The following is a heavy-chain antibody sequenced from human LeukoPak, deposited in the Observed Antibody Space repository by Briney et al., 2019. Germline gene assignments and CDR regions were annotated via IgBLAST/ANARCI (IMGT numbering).Heavy chain of an antibody. V-gene: IGHV4-39*01. Sequence: PSETLSLTCTVSGVSISSSSYDWGWIRQPPGKGLEWIGSIYYSGSTYYNPSLKSRVTISVDTSKNQFSLKLSSVTAADTAVYYCANLDAFHDYGDYWGQGTLVTVSS. CDR2: IYYSGST. J-gene: IGHJ4*02. CDR1: GVSISSSSYD. CDR3: ANLDAFHDYGDY.